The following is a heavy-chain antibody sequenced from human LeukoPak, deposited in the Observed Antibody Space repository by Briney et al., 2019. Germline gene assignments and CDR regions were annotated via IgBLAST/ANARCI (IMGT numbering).Heavy chain of an antibody. J-gene: IGHJ3*02. CDR1: GFTFSSYG. Sequence: GGTLRLSCAASGFTFSSYGMSWVRQAPGKGLEWVSAISGSGGSTYYADSVKGRFTISRDNSKNTLYLQMNSLRAEDTAVYYCAKDIYSSGWYDAFDIWGQGTMVTVSS. D-gene: IGHD6-19*01. V-gene: IGHV3-23*01. CDR3: AKDIYSSGWYDAFDI. CDR2: ISGSGGST.